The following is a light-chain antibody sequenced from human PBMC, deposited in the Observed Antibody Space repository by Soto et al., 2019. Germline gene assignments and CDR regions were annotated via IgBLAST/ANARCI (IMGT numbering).Light chain of an antibody. Sequence: QAVVTQASSLTVSPGGTVTLTCDSSIDTVTTSHWPYWFQQKPGQAPKTLIYDTTNRHSWTPARFSGSILGGKAALILSGAQPEDDAEYYCLLSYNGAPAVFGGGTQLTVL. CDR2: DTT. J-gene: IGLJ7*01. CDR3: LLSYNGAPAV. CDR1: IDTVTTSHW. V-gene: IGLV7-46*01.